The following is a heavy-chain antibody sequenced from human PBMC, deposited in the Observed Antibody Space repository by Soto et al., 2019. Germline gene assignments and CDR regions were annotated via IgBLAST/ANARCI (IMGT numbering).Heavy chain of an antibody. V-gene: IGHV3-21*01. Sequence: LRLSCAASGFTFSSYSVNWVRQAPGKGLEWVSSISSSSSYIYYADSVKGRFTISRDNAKNSLYLQMNSLRAEDTAVYYCARAMVRGVTTPWYYYGMDVWGQGTTVTVSS. D-gene: IGHD3-10*01. CDR3: ARAMVRGVTTPWYYYGMDV. CDR2: ISSSSSYI. CDR1: GFTFSSYS. J-gene: IGHJ6*02.